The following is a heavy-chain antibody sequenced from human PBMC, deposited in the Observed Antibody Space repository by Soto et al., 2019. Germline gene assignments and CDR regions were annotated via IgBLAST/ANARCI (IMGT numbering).Heavy chain of an antibody. CDR2: IWYDGSNK. D-gene: IGHD4-17*01. J-gene: IGHJ4*02. Sequence: QVQLVESGGGVVQPGRSLRLSCAASGFTFSSYGMHWVRQAPGKGLEWVAVIWYDGSNKYYADSVKGRFTISRDNXXNTLYLQMNSLRAEDTAVYYCARDMGTVTTGFFDYWGQGTLVTVSS. CDR1: GFTFSSYG. V-gene: IGHV3-33*01. CDR3: ARDMGTVTTGFFDY.